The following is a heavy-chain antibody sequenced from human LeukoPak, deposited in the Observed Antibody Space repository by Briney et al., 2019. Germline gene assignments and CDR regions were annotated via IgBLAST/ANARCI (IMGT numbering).Heavy chain of an antibody. J-gene: IGHJ4*02. CDR1: GGSFSGYY. CDR2: INHSGST. Sequence: SETLSLTCAVYGGSFSGYYWSWIRQPPGKGLEWIGEINHSGSTNYNPSLKSRVTISVDTSKNQFSLKLSSVTAADTAVYYCARGYSYGYFDYWGQGTLVTVSS. D-gene: IGHD5-18*01. V-gene: IGHV4-34*01. CDR3: ARGYSYGYFDY.